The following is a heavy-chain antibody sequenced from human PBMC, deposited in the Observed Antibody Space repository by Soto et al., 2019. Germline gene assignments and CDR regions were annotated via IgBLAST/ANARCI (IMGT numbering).Heavy chain of an antibody. V-gene: IGHV4-31*03. Sequence: ASETLSLTCTVSGGSISTCGFSWSWIRQQPGRGLEWIGSIYYSGSTYYNPSLKSRVTISVDTSKNQFSLKLSSVTAADTAVYYCARVYCGGDCGKDYYHYSGMDVWGQGTTVNVFS. CDR2: IYYSGST. CDR1: GGSISTCGFS. CDR3: ARVYCGGDCGKDYYHYSGMDV. D-gene: IGHD2-21*02. J-gene: IGHJ6*02.